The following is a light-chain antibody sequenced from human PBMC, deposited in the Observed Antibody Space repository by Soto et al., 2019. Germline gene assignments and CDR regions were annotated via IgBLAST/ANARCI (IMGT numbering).Light chain of an antibody. CDR3: QQYNNWPRWA. J-gene: IGKJ1*01. CDR1: QSVNSN. Sequence: VMTQSPSTLSESPRERATLSCRASQSVNSNLAWYQQKPGQAPRLLFYGASTRATGIPARFSGSGSGTEFTLTISSLQSEDFAVYYCQQYNNWPRWAVGQGTKVDI. V-gene: IGKV3-15*01. CDR2: GAS.